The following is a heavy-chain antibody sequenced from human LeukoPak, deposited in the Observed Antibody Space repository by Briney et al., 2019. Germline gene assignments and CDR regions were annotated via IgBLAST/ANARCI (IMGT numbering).Heavy chain of an antibody. CDR2: IHSGESP. D-gene: IGHD3-3*01. J-gene: IGHJ5*02. CDR3: ARAGMDHDFWSGYYNWFDP. V-gene: IGHV4-38-2*02. CDR1: GYSISSGYF. Sequence: SETLSLTCTVSGYSISSGYFWGWIRQPPGKGLEWIGIIHSGESPYYSPSLESRITISIDTSMNQFSLKLNSVTAADTAVYYCARAGMDHDFWSGYYNWFDPWGQGTLVTVSS.